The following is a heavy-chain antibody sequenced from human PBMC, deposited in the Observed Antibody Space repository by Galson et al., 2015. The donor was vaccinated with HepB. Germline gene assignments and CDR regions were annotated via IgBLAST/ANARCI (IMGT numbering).Heavy chain of an antibody. Sequence: SLRLSCAASGFTFSDYYMSWIRQAPGKGLEWVSYISSSSSYTNYADSVKGRFTISRDNAKNSLYLQMNSLRAEDTAVYYCARDPLPSSRYSCGWHYFDYWGQGTLVTVSS. CDR3: ARDPLPSSRYSCGWHYFDY. D-gene: IGHD6-19*01. CDR1: GFTFSDYY. CDR2: ISSSSSYT. V-gene: IGHV3-11*06. J-gene: IGHJ4*02.